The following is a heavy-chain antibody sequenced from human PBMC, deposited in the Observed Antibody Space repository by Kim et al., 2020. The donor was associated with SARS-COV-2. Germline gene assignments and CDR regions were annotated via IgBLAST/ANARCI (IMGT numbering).Heavy chain of an antibody. CDR3: ARGNVGATTIGYFDY. V-gene: IGHV3-33*01. Sequence: GGSLRLSCAASGFTFSSYGMHWVRQAPGKGLEWVAVIWYDGSNKYYADSVKGRFTISRDNSKNTLYLQMNSLRAEDTAVYYCARGNVGATTIGYFDYWGQGTLVTVSS. D-gene: IGHD1-26*01. CDR2: IWYDGSNK. J-gene: IGHJ4*02. CDR1: GFTFSSYG.